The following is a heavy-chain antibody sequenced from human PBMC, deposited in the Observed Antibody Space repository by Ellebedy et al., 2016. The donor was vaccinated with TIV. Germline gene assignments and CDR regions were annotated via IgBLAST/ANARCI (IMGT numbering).Heavy chain of an antibody. D-gene: IGHD3-10*01. CDR3: ATGVHY. CDR1: GDSISRSDYY. V-gene: IGHV4-30-4*01. J-gene: IGHJ4*02. Sequence: SETLSLXXTVSGDSISRSDYYWSWIRQPPGKGLEWIGYIDHSGSTYQNPSLKSRVTISVDTSKNQFSLKLTPVTAADTAVYYCATGVHYWGQGTLVTVSS. CDR2: IDHSGST.